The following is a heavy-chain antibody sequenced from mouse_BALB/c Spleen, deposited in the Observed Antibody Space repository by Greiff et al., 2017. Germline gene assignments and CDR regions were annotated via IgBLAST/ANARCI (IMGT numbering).Heavy chain of an antibody. V-gene: IGHV3-6*02. CDR3: ARDVYFDY. Sequence: EVQLVESGPGLVKPSQSLSLTCSVTGYSITSGYYWNWIRQFPGNKLEWMGYISYDGSNNYNPSLKNRISITRDTSKNQFFLKLNSVTTEDTATYYCARDVYFDYWGQGTTLTVSS. J-gene: IGHJ2*01. CDR1: GYSITSGYY. CDR2: ISYDGSN.